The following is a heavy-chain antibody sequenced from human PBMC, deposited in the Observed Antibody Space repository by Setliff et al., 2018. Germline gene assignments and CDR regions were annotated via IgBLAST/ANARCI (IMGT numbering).Heavy chain of an antibody. Sequence: PGGSLRLSCVTSGFTFNTYSMSWVRQAPGEGLQWVSTISGRGGSTFYADSVRGRFTISRDKIKSTLYLQMNSLRAEDTALFYCARAVTIFGVVTPIYFYYMDVWGKGTTVTVSS. CDR3: ARAVTIFGVVTPIYFYYMDV. V-gene: IGHV3-23*01. CDR1: GFTFNTYS. CDR2: ISGRGGST. J-gene: IGHJ6*03. D-gene: IGHD3-3*01.